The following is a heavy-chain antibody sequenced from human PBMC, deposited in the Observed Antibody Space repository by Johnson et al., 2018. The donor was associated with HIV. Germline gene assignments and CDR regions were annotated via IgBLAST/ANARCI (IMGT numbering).Heavy chain of an antibody. V-gene: IGHV3-30*04. Sequence: QVQLVESGGGVVQPGRSLRLSCAASGFTFSSYPIHWVRQAPGKGLEWVAVISYDGSNKYYADSVKGRFTISRDNSKNTLYLQMNSLRAADTAVYYCARGTHNWNYHGENYAFDIWGQGTVVAVSS. J-gene: IGHJ3*02. CDR2: ISYDGSNK. D-gene: IGHD1-7*01. CDR3: ARGTHNWNYHGENYAFDI. CDR1: GFTFSSYP.